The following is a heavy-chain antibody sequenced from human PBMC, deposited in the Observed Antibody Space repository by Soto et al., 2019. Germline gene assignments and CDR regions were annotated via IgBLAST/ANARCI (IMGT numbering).Heavy chain of an antibody. J-gene: IGHJ5*02. CDR3: ARDRGYNWNYGWFDP. Sequence: QVQLVQSGAEVKKPGASVKVSCKASGYTFISYGISWVRQAPGQGLEWMGRISGYNGNTNYAQKPQGRVTMTTDTSTSTAYMELRSLRSDDTAVYYCARDRGYNWNYGWFDPWGQGTLVTVSS. D-gene: IGHD1-7*01. CDR1: GYTFISYG. V-gene: IGHV1-18*01. CDR2: ISGYNGNT.